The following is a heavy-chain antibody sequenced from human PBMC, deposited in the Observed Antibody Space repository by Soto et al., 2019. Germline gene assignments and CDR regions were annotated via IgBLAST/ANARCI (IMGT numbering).Heavy chain of an antibody. Sequence: VGSLRLSCAASGFAFSNYEMNWVRQAPGKGLEWVSYISLSGPTIYYADSVKGRSTISRDDAKDSLYLEMDSLRADDTAVYYCARESFSASPNFFDYWGQGTLVTVSS. CDR1: GFAFSNYE. J-gene: IGHJ4*02. V-gene: IGHV3-48*03. CDR3: ARESFSASPNFFDY. CDR2: ISLSGPTI. D-gene: IGHD1-26*01.